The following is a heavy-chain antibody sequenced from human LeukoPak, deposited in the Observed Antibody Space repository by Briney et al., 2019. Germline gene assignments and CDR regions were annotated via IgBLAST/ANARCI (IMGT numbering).Heavy chain of an antibody. CDR1: GFTFSSYA. CDR2: ISGSGGST. J-gene: IGHJ6*02. Sequence: GGSLRLSCAASGFTFSSYAMSWVRQAPGKGLEWVSAISGSGGSTYYADSVKGRFTISRDNSKNTLYLQMNSLRAEDTAVYYCAKSIGAAGTHYYGMDVWGQGTTVTGSS. V-gene: IGHV3-23*01. D-gene: IGHD6-13*01. CDR3: AKSIGAAGTHYYGMDV.